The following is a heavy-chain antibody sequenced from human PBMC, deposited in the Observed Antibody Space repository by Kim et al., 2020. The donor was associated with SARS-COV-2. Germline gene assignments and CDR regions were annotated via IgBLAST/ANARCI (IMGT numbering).Heavy chain of an antibody. Sequence: GGSLRLSCAASGFTFSSYAMSWVRQAPGKGLEWVSAISGSGGSTYYADSVKGRFTISRDNSKNTLYLQMNSLRAEDTAVYYCAKDRQNPRAMVRGVIISRIFDYWGEGALVSVSP. J-gene: IGHJ4*02. CDR3: AKDRQNPRAMVRGVIISRIFDY. CDR2: ISGSGGST. D-gene: IGHD3-10*01. CDR1: GFTFSSYA. V-gene: IGHV3-23*01.